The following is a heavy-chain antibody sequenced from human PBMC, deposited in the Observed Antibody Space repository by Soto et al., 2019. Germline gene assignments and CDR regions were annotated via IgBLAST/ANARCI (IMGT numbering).Heavy chain of an antibody. D-gene: IGHD1-1*01. J-gene: IGHJ5*02. CDR1: GDSISSYY. CDR2: VYYSGRN. CDR3: ARTLKPTRNTDTNWFDP. Sequence: SETLSLTCTVSGDSISSYYWSWIRQPPGKGLEWIGYVYYSGRNDYSPSLESRVAMSVDMSKNQVSLSLSSVTAADTAVYYCARTLKPTRNTDTNWFDPWGQGTLVTVSS. V-gene: IGHV4-59*01.